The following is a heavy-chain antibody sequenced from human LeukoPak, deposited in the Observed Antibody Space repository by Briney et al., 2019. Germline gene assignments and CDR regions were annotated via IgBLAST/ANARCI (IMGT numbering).Heavy chain of an antibody. CDR2: INWSGGST. V-gene: IGHV3-20*04. Sequence: GGSLRLSCTASGFAFDEHGMSWVRRVPGKGLEWVSGINWSGGSTGYADPLRGRFTISRDNAKNSLYLQMDSLRAEDTALYYCARAPITSPFYFDYWGQGTLVTVSS. J-gene: IGHJ4*02. D-gene: IGHD2-2*01. CDR3: ARAPITSPFYFDY. CDR1: GFAFDEHG.